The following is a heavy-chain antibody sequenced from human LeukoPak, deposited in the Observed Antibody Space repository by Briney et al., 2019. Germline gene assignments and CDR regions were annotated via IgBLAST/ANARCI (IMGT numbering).Heavy chain of an antibody. CDR3: ARGYGDYVFYFGY. Sequence: EASVKVSCKASGGTFSSYAISWVRQAPGQGLEWMGGIIPIFGTANYAQKFQGRVTITADESTSTAYMELSSLRSEDTAVYYCARGYGDYVFYFGYWGQGTLVTVSS. V-gene: IGHV1-69*13. CDR2: IIPIFGTA. J-gene: IGHJ4*02. D-gene: IGHD4-17*01. CDR1: GGTFSSYA.